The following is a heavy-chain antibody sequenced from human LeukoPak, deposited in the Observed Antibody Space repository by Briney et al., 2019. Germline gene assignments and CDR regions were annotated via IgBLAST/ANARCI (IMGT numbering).Heavy chain of an antibody. D-gene: IGHD2-2*02. Sequence: ASVKVSCKASGYTFTSYYMHWVRQAPGQGLEWMGIINPSGGSTSYAQKFQGRVTMTRDMSTSTVYMELSSLRSEDTAVYYCARDPLRYCSGTSCYNYYYMDVWGKGTTVTVSS. CDR1: GYTFTSYY. CDR2: INPSGGST. J-gene: IGHJ6*03. V-gene: IGHV1-46*01. CDR3: ARDPLRYCSGTSCYNYYYMDV.